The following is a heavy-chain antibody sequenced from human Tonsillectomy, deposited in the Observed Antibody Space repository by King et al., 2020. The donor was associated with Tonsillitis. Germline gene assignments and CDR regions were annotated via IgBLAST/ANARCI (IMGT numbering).Heavy chain of an antibody. V-gene: IGHV3-11*05. CDR1: GFTFSDYY. CDR3: ARGTPGYYYYMDV. CDR2: ISPSSIYT. J-gene: IGHJ6*03. Sequence: QLVQSGGGLVKPGGSLRLSCAASGFTFSDYYMSWIRQAPGKGLEWVSYISPSSIYTNYADSVKGRFTISRDNAKNSLYLQMNSLRAEDTAVYYCARGTPGYYYYMDVWGKRDHGHRLL.